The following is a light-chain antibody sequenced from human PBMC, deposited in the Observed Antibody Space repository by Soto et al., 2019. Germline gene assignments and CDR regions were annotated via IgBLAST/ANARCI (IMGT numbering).Light chain of an antibody. CDR3: AAWDDTLSGV. V-gene: IGLV1-47*01. CDR2: RNT. CDR1: SSNIGINY. J-gene: IGLJ3*02. Sequence: SVLTQPPSASGTPGQRVTISCTGSSSNIGINYVYWYQQLPGSAPKLLIYRNTQRPSGVPDRFSGSKSGTSASLVISGLRSEDEAAYYCAAWDDTLSGVFGGGTKLTVL.